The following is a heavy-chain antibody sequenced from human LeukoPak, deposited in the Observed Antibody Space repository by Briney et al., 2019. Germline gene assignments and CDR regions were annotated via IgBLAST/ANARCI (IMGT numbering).Heavy chain of an antibody. V-gene: IGHV1-69*13. J-gene: IGHJ6*02. Sequence: SVKVSCKASGGTFSSYAISWVRQAPGQGLEWMGGIIPIFGTANYAQKFQGRVTITADESTSTAYMELSSLRSEDTAVYYCASGLAHEKQPGYCSSASCYNYYYYGMDVWGQGTTVTVSS. CDR2: IIPIFGTA. D-gene: IGHD2-2*02. CDR3: ASGLAHEKQPGYCSSASCYNYYYYGMDV. CDR1: GGTFSSYA.